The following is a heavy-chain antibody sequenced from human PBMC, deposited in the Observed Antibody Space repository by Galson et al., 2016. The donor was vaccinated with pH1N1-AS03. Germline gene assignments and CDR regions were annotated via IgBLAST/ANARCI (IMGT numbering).Heavy chain of an antibody. CDR1: GFIFSNHG. J-gene: IGHJ4*02. Sequence: SLRLSCAASGFIFSNHGMHWARQAPGKGPEFVARISSDGGSTYYADSVKARFTISRDNSKNTLYLQMDSLRVEDTAVYYCERAGGYWGPGTLVTVSS. CDR2: ISSDGGST. CDR3: ERAGGY. V-gene: IGHV3-64*02.